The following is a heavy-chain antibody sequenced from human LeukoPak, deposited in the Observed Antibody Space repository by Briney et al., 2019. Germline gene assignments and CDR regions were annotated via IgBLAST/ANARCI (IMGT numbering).Heavy chain of an antibody. CDR2: IRGGGSDT. J-gene: IGHJ6*02. Sequence: GGSLRLSCAASGFTIGNYAMSWVRQAPGKGLEWVSAIRGGGSDTFFADAVKGRCTISRDNPKNTLYLQMNSLRAEDTALYYCAKSGTNYNNYKGLDVWGQGTTVTVSS. D-gene: IGHD1-7*01. CDR1: GFTIGNYA. CDR3: AKSGTNYNNYKGLDV. V-gene: IGHV3-23*01.